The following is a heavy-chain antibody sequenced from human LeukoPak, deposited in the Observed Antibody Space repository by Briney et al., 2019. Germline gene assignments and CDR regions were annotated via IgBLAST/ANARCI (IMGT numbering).Heavy chain of an antibody. V-gene: IGHV4-59*08. D-gene: IGHD4-23*01. Sequence: PSETLSLTCTVSGGSISSYYWSWIRQPSGKGLEWIGYIYYSGSTNYNPSLKSRVTISVDTSKNQFSLKLSSVTAADTAVYYCARHRPNDYGGNSGVFDYWGQGTLVTVSS. CDR2: IYYSGST. CDR1: GGSISSYY. J-gene: IGHJ4*02. CDR3: ARHRPNDYGGNSGVFDY.